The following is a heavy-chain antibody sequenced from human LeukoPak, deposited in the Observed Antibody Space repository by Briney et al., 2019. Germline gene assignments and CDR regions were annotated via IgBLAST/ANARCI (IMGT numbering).Heavy chain of an antibody. J-gene: IGHJ4*02. CDR3: ARVRSYYYDSSGYYYDY. CDR1: GCTLTELS. V-gene: IGHV1-69*13. Sequence: SVKVSCKVSGCTLTELSMHWVRQAPGQGLEWMGGIIPIFGTANYAQKFQGRVTITADESTSTAYMELSSLRSEDTAVYYCARVRSYYYDSSGYYYDYWGQGTLVTVSS. D-gene: IGHD3-22*01. CDR2: IIPIFGTA.